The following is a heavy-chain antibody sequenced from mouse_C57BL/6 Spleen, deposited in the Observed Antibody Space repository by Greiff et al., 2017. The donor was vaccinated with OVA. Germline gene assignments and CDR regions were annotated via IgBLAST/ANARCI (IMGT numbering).Heavy chain of an antibody. V-gene: IGHV1-66*01. CDR1: GYSFTSYY. CDR2: IYPGSGNT. D-gene: IGHD2-1*01. J-gene: IGHJ4*01. CDR3: ARSLCYGNPMDY. Sequence: QVQLQESGPELVKPGASVKISCKASGYSFTSYYIHWVKQRPGQGLEWIGWIYPGSGNTKYNEKFKGKATLTADTSSSTAYMQLISLTSEDSAVYSCARSLCYGNPMDYWGQGTSVTVSS.